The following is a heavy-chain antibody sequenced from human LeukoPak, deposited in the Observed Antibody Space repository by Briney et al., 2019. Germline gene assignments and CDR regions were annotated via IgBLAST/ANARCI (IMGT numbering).Heavy chain of an antibody. CDR3: ARSPRSYYFDY. CDR2: INPSGGST. V-gene: IGHV1-46*01. Sequence: GASVKVSCKASGYTFTSYYIHWVRQAPGQGLEWMGLINPSGGSTTYAQNYQGRVTMTSDMSTSTVYMELSSLRSEDTAVYYCARSPRSYYFDYWGQGTLVTVSS. CDR1: GYTFTSYY. J-gene: IGHJ4*02.